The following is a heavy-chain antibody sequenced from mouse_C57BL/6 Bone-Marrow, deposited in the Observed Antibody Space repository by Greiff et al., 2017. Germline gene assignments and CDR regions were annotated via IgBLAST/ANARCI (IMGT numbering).Heavy chain of an antibody. J-gene: IGHJ2*01. CDR3: ARSEAGYCYYCSSNYFDY. Sequence: VQLQQSGPELVKPGASVKISCKASGYSFTGYYMNWVKQSPEKSLEWIGEINPSTGGTTYNQKFKAKATLTVDKSSSTAYMQLKSLTTEDSAVYYCARSEAGYCYYCSSNYFDYWGQGTTLTVSS. CDR2: INPSTGGT. V-gene: IGHV1-42*01. CDR1: GYSFTGYY. D-gene: IGHD1-1*01.